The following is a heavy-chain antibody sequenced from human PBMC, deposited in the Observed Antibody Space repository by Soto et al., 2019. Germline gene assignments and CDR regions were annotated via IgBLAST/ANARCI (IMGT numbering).Heavy chain of an antibody. CDR3: ARERGGYSYGYSDY. Sequence: QVQLQESGPGLVKPSQTLSLTCTVSGGSISSGGYYWSWIRQHPGKGLEWIGYIYYSGSTYYNPSLKIQFTLSVDTSKNQFSLKLSSVTAADTAVYYCARERGGYSYGYSDYWGQGTLVTVSS. V-gene: IGHV4-31*01. CDR2: IYYSGST. CDR1: GGSISSGGYY. D-gene: IGHD5-18*01. J-gene: IGHJ4*02.